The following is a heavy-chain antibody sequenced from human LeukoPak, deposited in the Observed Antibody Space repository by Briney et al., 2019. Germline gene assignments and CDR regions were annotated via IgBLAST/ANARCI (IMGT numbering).Heavy chain of an antibody. Sequence: GGSLRLSCAASGFTFSSYAMSWVRQAPGKGLAWVSSISSSSSYIYYADSVKGRFTISRDNAKNSLYLQMNSLRAEDTAVYYCAGEAGGGYARAFDIWGQGTMVTVSS. V-gene: IGHV3-21*01. CDR3: AGEAGGGYARAFDI. CDR1: GFTFSSYA. J-gene: IGHJ3*02. CDR2: ISSSSSYI. D-gene: IGHD5-12*01.